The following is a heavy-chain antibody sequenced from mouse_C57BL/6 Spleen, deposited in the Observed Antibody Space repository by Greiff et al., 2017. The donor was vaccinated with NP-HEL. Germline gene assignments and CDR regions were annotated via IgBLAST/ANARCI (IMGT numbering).Heavy chain of an antibody. Sequence: EVKLVESGGGLVKPGGSLKLSCAASGFTFSDYGMHWVRQAPEKGLEWVAYISSGSSTIYYADTVKGRFTISRDNAKNTLFLQMTSLRSEDTAMYYCAREDPVAYWGQGTLVTVSA. CDR1: GFTFSDYG. J-gene: IGHJ3*01. CDR2: ISSGSSTI. V-gene: IGHV5-17*01. CDR3: AREDPVAY.